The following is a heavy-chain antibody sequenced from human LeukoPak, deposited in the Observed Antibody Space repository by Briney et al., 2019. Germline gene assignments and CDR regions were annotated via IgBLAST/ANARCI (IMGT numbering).Heavy chain of an antibody. D-gene: IGHD2-2*01. CDR3: AKPAVQGSAAHFDY. CDR1: GFTFSSYA. J-gene: IGHJ4*02. Sequence: PGGSLRLSCAASGFTFSSYAMHWVRQAPGKGLEWVAVISYDGSNKYYADSVKGRFTISRDNSKNTLYLQMNSLRAEDTAVYYCAKPAVQGSAAHFDYWGQGTLVTVSS. V-gene: IGHV3-30*18. CDR2: ISYDGSNK.